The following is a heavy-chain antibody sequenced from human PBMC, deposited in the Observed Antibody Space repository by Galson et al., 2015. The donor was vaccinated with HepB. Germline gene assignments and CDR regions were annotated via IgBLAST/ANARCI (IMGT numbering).Heavy chain of an antibody. CDR3: AKGYGLFDS. D-gene: IGHD5-24*01. CDR1: XXXFDTHA. Sequence: RLSXAASXXXFDTHAXSWVRXAPGRGLEXXXGISGTGDSTFYADSVKGRFTVSRDHSNNMLYLTMNSLRAEAAGLSFCAKGYGLFDSWGQGTLVTV. V-gene: IGHV3-23*01. CDR2: ISGTGDST. J-gene: IGHJ5*01.